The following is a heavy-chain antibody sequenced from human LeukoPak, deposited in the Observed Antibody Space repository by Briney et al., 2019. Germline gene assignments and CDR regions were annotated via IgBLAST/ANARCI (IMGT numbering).Heavy chain of an antibody. V-gene: IGHV4-34*01. D-gene: IGHD5-18*01. Sequence: SETLSLTCAVYGGSFSGYYWSWIRQPPGKGLEWIGEINHSGSTNYNPSLKSRVTISVDTSKNQFSLKLSSVTAADTAVYYCAGVRGFGPDTAMASWGQGTLVTVSS. J-gene: IGHJ5*02. CDR3: AGVRGFGPDTAMAS. CDR1: GGSFSGYY. CDR2: INHSGST.